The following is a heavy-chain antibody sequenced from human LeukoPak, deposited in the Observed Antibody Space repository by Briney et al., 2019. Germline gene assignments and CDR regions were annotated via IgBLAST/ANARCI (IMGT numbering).Heavy chain of an antibody. CDR1: GASLSSSGYC. D-gene: IGHD6-19*01. CDR3: ARASISVAFYFDY. CDR2: ILYSGTP. J-gene: IGHJ4*02. Sequence: PSHTLSLTCIVAGASLSSSGYCCGWIRERPGKGLERVGSILYSGTPYSSTSLKGRVTMSLDTSKNQFSLKLNSVTAADTAVYYCARASISVAFYFDYWGQGSLVTVSS. V-gene: IGHV4-39*07.